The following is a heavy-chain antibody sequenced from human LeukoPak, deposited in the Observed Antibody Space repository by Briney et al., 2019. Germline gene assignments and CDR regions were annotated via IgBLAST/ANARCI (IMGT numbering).Heavy chain of an antibody. CDR1: GGSISSYY. J-gene: IGHJ5*02. Sequence: SETLSLTCTVSGGSISSYYWSWIRQPPGKGLEWIGYIYYSGSTNYNPSLKSRVTISVDTSKNQFSLKLSSVTAADTAVYYCARDSSGWDLDPWGQGTLVTVSS. D-gene: IGHD6-19*01. CDR3: ARDSSGWDLDP. CDR2: IYYSGST. V-gene: IGHV4-59*01.